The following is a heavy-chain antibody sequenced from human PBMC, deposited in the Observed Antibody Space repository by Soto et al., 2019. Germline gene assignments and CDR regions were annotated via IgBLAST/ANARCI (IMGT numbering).Heavy chain of an antibody. CDR3: AKGGSSWYYYGMDV. CDR1: GFTFSSYG. Sequence: PGGSLRLSCAASGFTFSSYGTHWVRQAPGKGLEWVAVISYDGSNKYYADSVKGRFTISRDNSKNTLYLQMNSLRAEDTAVYYCAKGGSSWYYYGMDVWGQGTTVTVSS. CDR2: ISYDGSNK. D-gene: IGHD6-13*01. V-gene: IGHV3-30*18. J-gene: IGHJ6*02.